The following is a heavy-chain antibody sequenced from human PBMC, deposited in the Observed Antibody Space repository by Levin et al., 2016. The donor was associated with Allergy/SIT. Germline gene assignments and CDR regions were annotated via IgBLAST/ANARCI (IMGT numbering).Heavy chain of an antibody. CDR3: ARDIVVVPAAMRGMGGYYYYYGMDV. V-gene: IGHV1-3*01. D-gene: IGHD2-2*01. CDR2: INAGNGNT. J-gene: IGHJ6*02. Sequence: WVRQAPGQRLEWMGWINAGNGNTKYSQKFQGRVTITRDTSASTAYMELSSLRSEDTAVYYCARDIVVVPAAMRGMGGYYYYYGMDVWGQGTTVTVSS.